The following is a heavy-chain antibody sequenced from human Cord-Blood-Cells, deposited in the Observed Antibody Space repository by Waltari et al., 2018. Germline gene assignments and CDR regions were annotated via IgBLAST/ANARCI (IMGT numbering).Heavy chain of an antibody. CDR3: ARDRSIDIVATNWFDP. CDR1: GGTFSSYA. J-gene: IGHJ5*02. V-gene: IGHV1-69*01. Sequence: QVQLVQSGAEVKKPGSSVKVSCKASGGTFSSYAISWVRQAPGQGLEWMGVIIPIFGTANYAQKFQGRVTMTADESTSTAYMELSSLRSEDTAVYYCARDRSIDIVATNWFDPWGQGTLVTVSS. CDR2: IIPIFGTA. D-gene: IGHD5-12*01.